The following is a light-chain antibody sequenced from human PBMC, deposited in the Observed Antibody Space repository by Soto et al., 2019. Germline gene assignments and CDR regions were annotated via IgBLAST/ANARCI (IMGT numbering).Light chain of an antibody. CDR1: SSNIGAGYD. J-gene: IGLJ2*01. CDR3: QSYDSNLSGPVVV. V-gene: IGLV1-40*01. Sequence: QSVLTQPPSVSGAPGQRVTISCTGSSSNIGAGYDVHWYQQLPGTAPKLLIYGNNNRPSGVPDRFSGSKSGTSASLAITGLQAEDEADYYCQSYDSNLSGPVVVFGGGTKLTVL. CDR2: GNN.